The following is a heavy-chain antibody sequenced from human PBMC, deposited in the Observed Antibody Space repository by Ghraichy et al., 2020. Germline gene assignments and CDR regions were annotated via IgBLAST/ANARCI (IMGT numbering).Heavy chain of an antibody. D-gene: IGHD3-3*01. V-gene: IGHV4-59*01. CDR2: IYFSGST. CDR1: GRSISSYY. J-gene: IGHJ6*02. CDR3: ARYDFWTKGMDV. Sequence: SQTLSLTCDVSGRSISSYYWTWIRQSPGKRLEWFGYIYFSGSTNYNPSLKSRVTMSVDTSKNQLSLRLSSVTAADTAVYYCARYDFWTKGMDVWGQGTTVTVSS.